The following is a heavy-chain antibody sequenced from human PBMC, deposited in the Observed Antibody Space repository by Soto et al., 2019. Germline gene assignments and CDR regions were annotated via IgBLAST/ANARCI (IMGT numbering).Heavy chain of an antibody. CDR2: INPILSMS. CDR3: VSSYGSGYRASDY. D-gene: IGHD3-10*01. Sequence: QVQLVQSGAEVKRPGSSVKVSCKASGDTFAFYSINWVRQAPGLGLEWMGRINPILSMSNYAQRFQGRVTVTEDRTMGKALMVLNSRRSEDTAMYSFVSSYGSGYRASDYWGQGALVSVSS. V-gene: IGHV1-69*02. J-gene: IGHJ4*02. CDR1: GDTFAFYS.